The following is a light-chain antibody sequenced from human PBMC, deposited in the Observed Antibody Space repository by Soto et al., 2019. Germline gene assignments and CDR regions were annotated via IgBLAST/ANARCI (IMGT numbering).Light chain of an antibody. CDR2: EVR. CDR1: SSDVGGYNY. J-gene: IGLJ1*01. V-gene: IGLV2-14*01. Sequence: QSALTQPASVSGSPGQSITISCTGTSSDVGGYNYVSWYQQHPGKAPKLMIYEVRNRPSGVSNHFSGSKCGNTASLTISGLQAEDEADYYCSSYTSSSTYVFGTGTKVTVL. CDR3: SSYTSSSTYV.